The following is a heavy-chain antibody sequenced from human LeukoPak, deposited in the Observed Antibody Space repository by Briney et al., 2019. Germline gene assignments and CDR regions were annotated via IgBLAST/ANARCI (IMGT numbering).Heavy chain of an antibody. CDR2: ISHDGNTK. V-gene: IGHV3-30*03. D-gene: IGHD2-15*01. CDR1: GFSFSSHG. Sequence: GGSLRLSCAASGFSFSSHGMHWVRQAPGKGLEWVAVISHDGNTKYYADSVKGRFTISRENAKNSLYLQMNSLRAGDTAVYYCVRQATPHGHFDYWGQGILVTVSS. J-gene: IGHJ4*02. CDR3: VRQATPHGHFDY.